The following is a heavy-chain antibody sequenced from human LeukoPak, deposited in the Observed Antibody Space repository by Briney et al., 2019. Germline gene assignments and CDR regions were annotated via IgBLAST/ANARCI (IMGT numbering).Heavy chain of an antibody. D-gene: IGHD3-16*02. V-gene: IGHV1-18*01. J-gene: IGHJ5*01. CDR1: GYTFTSYG. Sequence: ASVKVSCKASGYTFTSYGISWVRQAPGQGLEWMGWISPYNDNTDYAQKFQGRVSMTTDTATRTAYMELRSLRSDDTAVYYCAREAEVWGSFRYFDSWGQGTLVTVSS. CDR3: AREAEVWGSFRYFDS. CDR2: ISPYNDNT.